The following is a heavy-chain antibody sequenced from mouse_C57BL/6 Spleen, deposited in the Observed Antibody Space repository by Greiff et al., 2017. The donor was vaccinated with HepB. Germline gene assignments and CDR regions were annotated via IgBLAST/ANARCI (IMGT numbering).Heavy chain of an antibody. CDR3: ERHSPYYYGVEWYYFDY. V-gene: IGHV1-62-2*01. D-gene: IGHD1-1*01. Sequence: VQLQQSGAELVKPGASVKLSCKASGYTFTEYTIHWVKQRPGQGLEWIGWFYPGSGSIKYNEKFKDKATLTADKSSSTVYMELSRLTSEDSAVYFCERHSPYYYGVEWYYFDYWGQGTTLTVSS. J-gene: IGHJ2*01. CDR2: FYPGSGSI. CDR1: GYTFTEYT.